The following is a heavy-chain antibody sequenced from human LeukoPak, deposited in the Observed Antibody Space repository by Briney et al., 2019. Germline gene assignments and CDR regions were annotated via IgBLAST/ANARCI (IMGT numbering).Heavy chain of an antibody. CDR3: ARHRAVLLWFGELLLRGFDP. CDR1: GGSISSSSYY. CDR2: IYYSGST. J-gene: IGHJ5*02. D-gene: IGHD3-10*01. V-gene: IGHV4-39*01. Sequence: SETVSLTCTVSGGSISSSSYYWGWIRQPPGKGLEWIGSIYYSGSTYYNPSLKSRVTISVDTSKNQFSLKLSSVTAADTAVYYCARHRAVLLWFGELLLRGFDPWGQGTLVTASS.